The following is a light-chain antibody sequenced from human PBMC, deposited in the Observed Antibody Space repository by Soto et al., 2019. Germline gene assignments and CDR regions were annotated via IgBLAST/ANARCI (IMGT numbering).Light chain of an antibody. CDR2: EGS. V-gene: IGLV2-23*01. Sequence: QSVLTQTASVSGSPGQSITISCTGSSSDIGSYSLVSWYQQHPDNAPKLIIFEGSRRPSGISSRFSGSKSGNTASLTISGLQAEDEADYYCCSYAGSSTVIFGGGTKLTVL. J-gene: IGLJ2*01. CDR1: SSDIGSYSL. CDR3: CSYAGSSTVI.